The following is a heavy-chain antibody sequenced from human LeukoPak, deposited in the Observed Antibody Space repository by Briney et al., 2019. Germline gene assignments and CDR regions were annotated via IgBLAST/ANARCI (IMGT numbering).Heavy chain of an antibody. CDR2: IIPILGIA. D-gene: IGHD1-26*01. Sequence: SVKVSCKASGGTFSSYAISWVRQAPGQGLEWMVRIIPILGIANYAQKFQGRVTMTTDTSTSTAYMELRSLRSDDTAVYYCVRGVDSGSYYVMDYWGQGTLVTVSS. CDR1: GGTFSSYA. CDR3: VRGVDSGSYYVMDY. V-gene: IGHV1-69*04. J-gene: IGHJ4*02.